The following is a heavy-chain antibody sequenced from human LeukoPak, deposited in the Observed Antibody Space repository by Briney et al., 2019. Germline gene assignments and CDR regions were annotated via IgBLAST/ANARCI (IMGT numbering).Heavy chain of an antibody. CDR2: IKQDGSEK. CDR1: GFTFSSYW. V-gene: IGHV3-7*03. D-gene: IGHD6-19*01. Sequence: GGSLRLSCAASGFTFSSYWMGWVRQAPGKGLEWVANIKQDGSEKYYVDSVKGRFTISRDNAKNSLYLQMNSLRAEDTAVYYCARDSSIAVAGPLDYWGQGTLVTVSS. J-gene: IGHJ4*02. CDR3: ARDSSIAVAGPLDY.